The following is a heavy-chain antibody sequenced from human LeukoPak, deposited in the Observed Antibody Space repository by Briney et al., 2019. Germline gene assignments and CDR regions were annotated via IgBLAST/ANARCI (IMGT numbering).Heavy chain of an antibody. Sequence: GGSLRLSCAASGFTFSSYGMHWVRQAPGKGLEWVAVISYDGSNKYYADSVKGRFTISRDNSKNTLYLQMNGLRAEDTAVYYCAKDAFDTARGGDAFDIWGQGTMVTVSS. V-gene: IGHV3-30*18. J-gene: IGHJ3*02. CDR1: GFTFSSYG. CDR3: AKDAFDTARGGDAFDI. D-gene: IGHD2-21*02. CDR2: ISYDGSNK.